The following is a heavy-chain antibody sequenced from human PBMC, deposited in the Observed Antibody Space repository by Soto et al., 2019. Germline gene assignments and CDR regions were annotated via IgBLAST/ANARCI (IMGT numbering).Heavy chain of an antibody. Sequence: EVQLLESGGGLVQPGGSLRLSCAASGFTFSTYAMSWVRQAPGKGLEWVSGISGSGGSAYYADSVKGRFTISRDNSKNTLYLQMNSLRAEDTAVYYCAGISGWYRAFDIWGQGTMVTVSS. D-gene: IGHD6-19*01. V-gene: IGHV3-23*01. J-gene: IGHJ3*02. CDR3: AGISGWYRAFDI. CDR1: GFTFSTYA. CDR2: ISGSGGSA.